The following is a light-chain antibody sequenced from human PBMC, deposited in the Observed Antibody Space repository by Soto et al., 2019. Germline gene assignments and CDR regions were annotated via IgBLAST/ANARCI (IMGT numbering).Light chain of an antibody. CDR2: VAS. CDR1: HDITKF. V-gene: IGKV1-33*01. CDR3: QQYDNVPWT. J-gene: IGKJ1*01. Sequence: DIQMTQSPSSLSASVGDRVTITCQASHDITKFLNWYQHKPGKAPKLLIHVASHLETGVPSRFSGSGSGTDFTFTISSLQPEDIATYYCQQYDNVPWTFGQGTKVEIK.